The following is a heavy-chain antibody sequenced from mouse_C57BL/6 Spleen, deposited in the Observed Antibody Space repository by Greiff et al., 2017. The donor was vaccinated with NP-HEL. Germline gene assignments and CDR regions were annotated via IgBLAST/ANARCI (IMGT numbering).Heavy chain of an antibody. J-gene: IGHJ2*01. Sequence: EVQLQQSGAELVRPGASVKLSCTASGFNIKDDYMHWVKQRPEQGLEWIGWIDPENGDTEYASKFQGKATITADTSSNTAYLQLSSLTSEDTAVYYCSSPYYFDDWGQGTTLTVSS. V-gene: IGHV14-4*01. CDR2: IDPENGDT. CDR1: GFNIKDDY. CDR3: SSPYYFDD.